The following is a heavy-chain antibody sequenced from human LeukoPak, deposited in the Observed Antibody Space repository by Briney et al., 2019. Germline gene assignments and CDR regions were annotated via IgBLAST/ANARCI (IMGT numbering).Heavy chain of an antibody. V-gene: IGHV3-21*01. CDR2: ISSSSSYI. CDR3: AKDVERLDYFDY. J-gene: IGHJ4*02. D-gene: IGHD3-9*01. Sequence: GGSLRLSCAASGFTFSSYSMNWVRQAPGKGLEWVSSISSSSSYIYYADSVKGRFTISRDNAKNSLYLQMNSLRAEDTAVYYCAKDVERLDYFDYWGQGTLVTVSS. CDR1: GFTFSSYS.